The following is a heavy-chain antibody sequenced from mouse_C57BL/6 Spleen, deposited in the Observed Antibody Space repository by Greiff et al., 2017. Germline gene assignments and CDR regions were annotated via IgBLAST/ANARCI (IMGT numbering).Heavy chain of an antibody. CDR2: IWRGGST. V-gene: IGHV2-5*01. J-gene: IGHJ2*01. CDR1: GFSLTSYG. Sequence: VKLMESGPGLVQPSQSLSITCTVSGFSLTSYGVHWVRQSPGKGLEWLGVIWRGGSTDYNAAFMSRLSITKDNSKSQVFFKMNSLQADDTAIYYCAKDGYYGSSLDYWGQGTTLTVSS. D-gene: IGHD1-1*01. CDR3: AKDGYYGSSLDY.